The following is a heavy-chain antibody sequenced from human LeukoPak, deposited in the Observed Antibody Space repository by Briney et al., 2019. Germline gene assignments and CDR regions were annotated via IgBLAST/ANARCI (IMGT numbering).Heavy chain of an antibody. CDR3: ARDPYISTWYGWYFDL. D-gene: IGHD6-13*01. Sequence: GGSLRLFCAASGFTFSSYSMNWVRQAPGKGLEWVSSISSSSSYIYYADSVKGRSTISRDNAKNSLYLQMNSLRADDTAVYYCARDPYISTWYGWYFDLWGRGTLVTVSS. CDR1: GFTFSSYS. V-gene: IGHV3-21*01. CDR2: ISSSSSYI. J-gene: IGHJ2*01.